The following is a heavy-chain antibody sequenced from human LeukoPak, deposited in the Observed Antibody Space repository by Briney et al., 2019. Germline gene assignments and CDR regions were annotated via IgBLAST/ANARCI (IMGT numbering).Heavy chain of an antibody. J-gene: IGHJ6*02. Sequence: GGSQRLSCAASGFTFSSYAMSWVRQAPGKGLEWVSAISGSGGSTYYADSVKGRFTISRDNSKNTLYLQMNGLRAEDTAVYFCAKSSSRLYYYYGMDVWGQGTTVTVSS. CDR1: GFTFSSYA. V-gene: IGHV3-23*01. CDR2: ISGSGGST. CDR3: AKSSSRLYYYYGMDV. D-gene: IGHD6-19*01.